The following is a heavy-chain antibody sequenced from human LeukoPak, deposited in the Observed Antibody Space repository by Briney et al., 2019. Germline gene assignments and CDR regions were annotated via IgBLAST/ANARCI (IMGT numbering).Heavy chain of an antibody. CDR3: ARQDIVATYFDY. CDR2: INPSGGST. CDR1: GYTFINHY. Sequence: ASVKVSCKASGYTFINHYIHWVRQAPGQGLEWMGIINPSGGSTNYAQKFQGRVTMTRDTSTSTVYMELSSLTSEDTAVYYCARQDIVATYFDYWGQGTLVTVSS. J-gene: IGHJ4*02. D-gene: IGHD5-12*01. V-gene: IGHV1-46*01.